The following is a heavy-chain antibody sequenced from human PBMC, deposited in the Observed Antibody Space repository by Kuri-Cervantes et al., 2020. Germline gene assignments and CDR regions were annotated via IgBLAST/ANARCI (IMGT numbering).Heavy chain of an antibody. CDR2: IIPIFGTA. CDR3: ARDYFGDYYFDY. D-gene: IGHD4-17*01. J-gene: IGHJ4*02. CDR1: GGTFSSYA. V-gene: IGHV1-69*05. Sequence: SVKVSCKASGGTFSSYAISWVRRAPGQGLEWMGGIIPIFGTANYAQKFQGRVTITTDESTSTAYMELSSLRSEDTAVYYCARDYFGDYYFDYWGQGTLVTVSS.